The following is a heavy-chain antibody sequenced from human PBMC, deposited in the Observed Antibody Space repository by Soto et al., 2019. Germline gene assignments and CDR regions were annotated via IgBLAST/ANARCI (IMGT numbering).Heavy chain of an antibody. Sequence: GGSLRLSCAASGFTFSSYGMHWVRQAPGKGLEWVAVIWYDGSNKYYADSVKGRFTISRDNSKNTLYLQMNSLRAEDTAVYYCARVGVVVTAHYYYYYGMDVWGQGTTVTVSS. V-gene: IGHV3-33*01. D-gene: IGHD2-21*02. J-gene: IGHJ6*02. CDR1: GFTFSSYG. CDR3: ARVGVVVTAHYYYYYGMDV. CDR2: IWYDGSNK.